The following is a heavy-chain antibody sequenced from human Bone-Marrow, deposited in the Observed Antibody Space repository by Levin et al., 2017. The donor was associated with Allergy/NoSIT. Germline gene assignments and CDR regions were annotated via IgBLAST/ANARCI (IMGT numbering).Heavy chain of an antibody. V-gene: IGHV4-61*01. D-gene: IGHD3-10*01. CDR3: ARGTNYYGSGDY. CDR1: GASVSNANYY. CDR2: IYFDGGA. Sequence: GSLRLSCSVSGASVSNANYYWTWIRQPPGETLENIGHIYFDGGAHYNPSLSGRVTMSVDTSRNQFSLHLASLTAADAAVYYCARGTNYYGSGDYWGQGILVTVSS. J-gene: IGHJ4*02.